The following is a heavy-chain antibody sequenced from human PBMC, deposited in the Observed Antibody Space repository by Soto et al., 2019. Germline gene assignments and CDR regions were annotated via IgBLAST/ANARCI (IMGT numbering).Heavy chain of an antibody. V-gene: IGHV3-23*01. CDR2: FSDSAGST. D-gene: IGHD2-2*03. CDR3: AKVRTSGYSTFDY. J-gene: IGHJ4*02. CDR1: GFTFSIYP. Sequence: EVQLLESGGGLVQPGGSLRLSCAASGFTFSIYPMSWVRQAPGKGLEWVSGFSDSAGSTRYADSVKGRFTISRDNSRKTLYLQMSSLGAEDTAVYYCAKVRTSGYSTFDYWGQGTLVTVSS.